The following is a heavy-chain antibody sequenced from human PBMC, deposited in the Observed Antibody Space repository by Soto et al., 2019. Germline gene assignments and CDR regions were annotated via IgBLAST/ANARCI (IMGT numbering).Heavy chain of an antibody. Sequence: QVQLQESGPGLVKPSETLFLTCTVSGGSISTYYWSWIRQPPGKGLEWIGWIYYSGSASSNPFLKSRVTMSVDTSKNQFSLKLSSVTATDTAMYFCARHIYGDHDYFDSWGQGTLVTVSS. CDR1: GGSISTYY. J-gene: IGHJ4*02. D-gene: IGHD4-17*01. CDR3: ARHIYGDHDYFDS. V-gene: IGHV4-59*08. CDR2: IYYSGSA.